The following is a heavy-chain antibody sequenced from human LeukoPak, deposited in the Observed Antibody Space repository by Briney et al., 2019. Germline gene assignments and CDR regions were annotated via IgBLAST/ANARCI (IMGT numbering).Heavy chain of an antibody. Sequence: ASVKVSCKASGYTFTNYDINWVRQATGQGLEWMGWLHPNSGNAGYAQNFQGRVTITGDTSMSTAYMELRSLRSDDTAVYYCARYSGYDPVVPDYWGQGTLVTVSS. V-gene: IGHV1-8*03. D-gene: IGHD5-12*01. CDR1: GYTFTNYD. CDR3: ARYSGYDPVVPDY. CDR2: LHPNSGNA. J-gene: IGHJ4*02.